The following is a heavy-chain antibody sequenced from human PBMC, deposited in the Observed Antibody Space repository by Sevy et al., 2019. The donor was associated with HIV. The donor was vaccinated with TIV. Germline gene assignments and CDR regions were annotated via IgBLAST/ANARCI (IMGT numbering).Heavy chain of an antibody. J-gene: IGHJ3*02. CDR1: GFTFSNYW. CDR3: ARGGDDGAFDI. V-gene: IGHV3-7*01. D-gene: IGHD2-21*02. CDR2: IKQGGSEK. Sequence: GGSLRLSCAASGFTFSNYWMSWVRQAPGKGLEWVANIKQGGSEKYYVDSVKGRFPISRDNAKNSLYLQMNSLRVEDTAVYYCARGGDDGAFDIWGQGTMVTVSS.